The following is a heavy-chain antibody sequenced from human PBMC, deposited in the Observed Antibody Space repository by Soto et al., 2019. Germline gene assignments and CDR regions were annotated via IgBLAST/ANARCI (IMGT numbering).Heavy chain of an antibody. CDR2: IYYSGST. J-gene: IGHJ4*02. CDR3: ARGQGYCGGDCYSDY. D-gene: IGHD2-21*02. Sequence: SETLSLTCTVSGGSISSYYWSWIRQPPGKGLEWIGYIYYSGSTNYNPSLKSRVTISVDTSKNQFSLKLSSVTAADTAVYYCARGQGYCGGDCYSDYWGQGTLVTSPQ. V-gene: IGHV4-59*01. CDR1: GGSISSYY.